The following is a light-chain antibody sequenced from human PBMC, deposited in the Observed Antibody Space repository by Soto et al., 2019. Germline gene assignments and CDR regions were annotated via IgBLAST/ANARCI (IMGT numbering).Light chain of an antibody. J-gene: IGKJ1*01. CDR3: QQSYSTPRT. CDR2: AAS. Sequence: IQMTQSPSSLSASVGDRVTITCRASQSTSSYLNWYQQKPGKAPKRLIYAASSLQSGVPSRFSGSGSGTDFTLTISSLQPEDFATYYCQQSYSTPRTVGQGTKVEIK. CDR1: QSTSSY. V-gene: IGKV1-39*01.